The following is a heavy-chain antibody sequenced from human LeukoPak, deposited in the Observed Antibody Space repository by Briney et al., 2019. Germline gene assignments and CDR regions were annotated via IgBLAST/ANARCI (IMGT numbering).Heavy chain of an antibody. J-gene: IGHJ4*02. CDR2: INPNSGGT. D-gene: IGHD6-19*01. CDR3: ARDPGVSVAAYYFDY. Sequence: GASVKVSCKASGYTFTGYYMHWVRQAPGQGLEWMGWINPNSGGTNYVQKFQGRVTMTRDTSISTAYMELSRLRSDDTAVYYCARDPGVSVAAYYFDYWGQGTLVTVSS. V-gene: IGHV1-2*02. CDR1: GYTFTGYY.